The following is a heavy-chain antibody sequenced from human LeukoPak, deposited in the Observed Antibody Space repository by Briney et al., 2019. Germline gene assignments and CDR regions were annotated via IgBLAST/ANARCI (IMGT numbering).Heavy chain of an antibody. CDR3: ARVYCSSTSSYVYFDY. CDR1: GGSFSGYY. V-gene: IGHV4-34*01. Sequence: TSETLSLTCAVYGGSFSGYYWSWIRQPPGKGLEWIGEINHSGSTNYNPSLKSRATISVDTSKNQFSLKLSSVTAADTAVYYCARVYCSSTSSYVYFDYWGQGTLVTVSS. D-gene: IGHD2-2*01. J-gene: IGHJ4*02. CDR2: INHSGST.